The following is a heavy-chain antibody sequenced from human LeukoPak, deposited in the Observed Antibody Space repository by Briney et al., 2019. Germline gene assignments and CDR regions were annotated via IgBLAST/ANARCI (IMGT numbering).Heavy chain of an antibody. CDR1: GGSISSSSYY. D-gene: IGHD4-17*01. Sequence: SETLSLTCTVSGGSISSSSYYWGWIRQPPGKGLEWIGSIYYSGSTYYNPSLKSRVTISVDTSKNQFSLKLSSVTAADTAVYYCARQAPHYGDYANPFDYWGQGTLVTVSS. J-gene: IGHJ4*02. CDR3: ARQAPHYGDYANPFDY. CDR2: IYYSGST. V-gene: IGHV4-39*01.